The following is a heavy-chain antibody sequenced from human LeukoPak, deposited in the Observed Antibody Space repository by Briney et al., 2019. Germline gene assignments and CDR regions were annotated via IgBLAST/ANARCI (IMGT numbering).Heavy chain of an antibody. J-gene: IGHJ5*02. CDR3: ARNRGIAAARSWFDP. V-gene: IGHV1-2*02. CDR2: INPNSGGT. D-gene: IGHD6-13*01. Sequence: ASAKVSCKASGYTFTGYYMHWVRQAPGQGLEWMGWINPNSGGTNYAQKFQGRVTMTRDTSISTAYMELSRLRSDDTAVYYCARNRGIAAARSWFDPWGQGTLVTVSS. CDR1: GYTFTGYY.